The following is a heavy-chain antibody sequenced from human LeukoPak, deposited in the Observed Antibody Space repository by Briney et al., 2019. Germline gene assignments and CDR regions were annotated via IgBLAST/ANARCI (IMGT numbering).Heavy chain of an antibody. J-gene: IGHJ4*02. CDR3: ARESLLIFDY. CDR1: GFTFSNYW. Sequence: GGSLRLSCAASGFTFSNYWMHWVRQAPGKGLVWVSRINTDGSSTDYADSVKGRFTISRDNAKNTLYLQMNSLRAEDTAVYYCARESLLIFDYWGQGTLVTVSS. CDR2: INTDGSST. V-gene: IGHV3-74*01.